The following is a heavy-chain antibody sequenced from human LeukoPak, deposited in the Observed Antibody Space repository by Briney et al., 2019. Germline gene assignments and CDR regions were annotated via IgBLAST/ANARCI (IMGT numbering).Heavy chain of an antibody. CDR3: ARDPLNSSGWYKEFDY. CDR2: INNDGSST. J-gene: IGHJ4*02. CDR1: GFTFSSYW. Sequence: GGSLRLSCAASGFTFSSYWMHWVRQAPGKGLVWVSRINNDGSSTNYADSVKGRFTISRDNAKNTLYLQMNSLTAEDTAVYYCARDPLNSSGWYKEFDYWGQGTLVTVSS. V-gene: IGHV3-74*01. D-gene: IGHD6-19*01.